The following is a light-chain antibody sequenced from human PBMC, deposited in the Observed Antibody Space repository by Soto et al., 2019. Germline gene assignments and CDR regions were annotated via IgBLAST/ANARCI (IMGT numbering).Light chain of an antibody. Sequence: DIRMTQSPSTLSASVGDRVTITCRASQSISSWLAWYQQKPGKAPKLLIYDASSLKSGVPSRFSGSGSGTDFTLTISSLQPDDFATYHCQQYTDHFQTFGQGTKVEVK. CDR1: QSISSW. V-gene: IGKV1-5*01. CDR2: DAS. J-gene: IGKJ1*01. CDR3: QQYTDHFQT.